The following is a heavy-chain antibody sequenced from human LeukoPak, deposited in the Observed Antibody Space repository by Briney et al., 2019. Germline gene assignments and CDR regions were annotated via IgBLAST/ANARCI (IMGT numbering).Heavy chain of an antibody. Sequence: GGSLRLSCAASGFTFSSYGMHWVRQAPGKGLEWVAFIRYDGSNKYYADSVKGRFTISRDNSKNTLYLQMNSLRAEDTAVYYCAKDREDDYYGSGSLGYWGQGTLVTVSS. CDR3: AKDREDDYYGSGSLGY. CDR2: IRYDGSNK. V-gene: IGHV3-30*02. J-gene: IGHJ4*02. D-gene: IGHD3-10*01. CDR1: GFTFSSYG.